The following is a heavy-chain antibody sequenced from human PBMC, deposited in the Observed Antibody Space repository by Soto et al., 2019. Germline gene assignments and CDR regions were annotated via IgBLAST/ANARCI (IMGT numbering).Heavy chain of an antibody. Sequence: SETLSLTCAVYGGSFSGYYWSWIRQPPGKGLEWIGEINHSGSTNYNPSLKSRVTISVDTSRNQFSLKLSSVTAADTAVYYYARVRYDYDFWSGYMGPFDYWGQGTLVTVSS. V-gene: IGHV4-34*01. CDR3: ARVRYDYDFWSGYMGPFDY. CDR2: INHSGST. J-gene: IGHJ4*02. CDR1: GGSFSGYY. D-gene: IGHD3-3*01.